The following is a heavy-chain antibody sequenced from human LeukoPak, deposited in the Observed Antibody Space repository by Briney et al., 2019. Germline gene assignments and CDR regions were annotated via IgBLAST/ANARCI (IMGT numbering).Heavy chain of an antibody. V-gene: IGHV1-2*02. CDR2: INPNSGGT. D-gene: IGHD3-10*01. CDR3: ARALLWFGESKRNHFDY. CDR1: GYTLTGDY. J-gene: IGHJ4*02. Sequence: ASVKVSRTPSGYTLTGDYMQSVRQTPQQGVGWVGWINPNSGGTNYAQKFQGRVTMNRDTSISTAYMELSRLRSDDTAVYDCARALLWFGESKRNHFDYWGRGTLVTVSS.